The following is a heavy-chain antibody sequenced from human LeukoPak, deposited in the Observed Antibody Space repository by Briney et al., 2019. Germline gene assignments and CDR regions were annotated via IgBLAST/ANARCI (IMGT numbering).Heavy chain of an antibody. D-gene: IGHD1-26*01. J-gene: IGHJ4*02. V-gene: IGHV4-38-2*01. Sequence: SETLSLTCAVSGYSISSGYYWGWIRQPPGKGLEWTGSIYHSGSTYYNPSLKSRVTISVDTSKNQFSLKLSSVTAADTAVYYCARHVDSGSYCDYWGQGTLVTVSS. CDR2: IYHSGST. CDR3: ARHVDSGSYCDY. CDR1: GYSISSGYY.